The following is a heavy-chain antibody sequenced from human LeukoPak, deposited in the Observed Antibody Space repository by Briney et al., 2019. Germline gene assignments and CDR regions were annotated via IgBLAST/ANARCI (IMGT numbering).Heavy chain of an antibody. J-gene: IGHJ3*02. Sequence: PGGSLRLSCAASGFTFSSYEMNWVRQAPGKGLEWVSYISSSGSTIYYADSVKGRFTTSRDNSKNTLYLQMGSLRAEDMAVYYCARDVKEGYCSGGSCYSGAFDIWGQGTMVTVSS. CDR2: ISSSGSTI. CDR1: GFTFSSYE. D-gene: IGHD2-15*01. CDR3: ARDVKEGYCSGGSCYSGAFDI. V-gene: IGHV3-48*03.